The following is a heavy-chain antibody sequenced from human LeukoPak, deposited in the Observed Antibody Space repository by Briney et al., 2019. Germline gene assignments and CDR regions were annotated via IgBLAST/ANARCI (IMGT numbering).Heavy chain of an antibody. CDR2: IRSDGSSN. D-gene: IGHD6-6*01. J-gene: IGHJ4*02. Sequence: GGSLRLSCAASGFTFSSHGMHWVRQAPGKGLEWVTFIRSDGSSNYYGDSVKGRFTLSRDNFKNTLSLQMNSLRAEDTAVYYCARDQRYSSSWNYWGQGTLVTVSS. CDR1: GFTFSSHG. CDR3: ARDQRYSSSWNY. V-gene: IGHV3-30*02.